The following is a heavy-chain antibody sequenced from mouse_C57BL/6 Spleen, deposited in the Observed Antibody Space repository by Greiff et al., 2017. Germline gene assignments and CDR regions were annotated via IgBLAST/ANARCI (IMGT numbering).Heavy chain of an antibody. CDR1: GYTFTSYW. V-gene: IGHV1-50*01. J-gene: IGHJ4*01. CDR3: ANYAMDY. Sequence: QVQLQQPGAELVKPGASVKLSCKASGYTFTSYWMQWVKQRPGQGLEWIGEIDPSDSYTNYNQKFKGKATLTVDTSSSTAYMQLSSLTSEDSAVYYCANYAMDYWGQGTSVTVAS. CDR2: IDPSDSYT.